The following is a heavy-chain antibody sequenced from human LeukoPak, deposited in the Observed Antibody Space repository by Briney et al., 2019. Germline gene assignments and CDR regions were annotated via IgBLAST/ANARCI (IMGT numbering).Heavy chain of an antibody. CDR2: IRYDGNSK. CDR3: AKDPSGTYCGDY. D-gene: IGHD1-26*01. J-gene: IGHJ4*02. Sequence: GGSLRLSCAASGFTFSSFAMHWVRQAPGKGLEWVAFIRYDGNSKYYADSVKGRFTVSRDNSKNTLYLQMNSLRDEDTALYYCAKDPSGTYCGDYWGQGTLVPVSS. CDR1: GFTFSSFA. V-gene: IGHV3-30*02.